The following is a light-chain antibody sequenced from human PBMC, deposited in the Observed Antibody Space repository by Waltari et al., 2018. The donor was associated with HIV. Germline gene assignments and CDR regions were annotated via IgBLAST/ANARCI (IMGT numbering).Light chain of an antibody. Sequence: HSVFTHSPSLSAFPFHNFSFPFSCSYSNIFINFVSWYQQIRGTAPRLLIFDNDKRPSGIPDRFSGSKSGTSAILNSGGLQTVDEAHYYCGTWDNNKGAWIFGGGTNVTV. CDR1: YSNIFINF. CDR3: GTWDNNKGAWI. V-gene: IGLV1-51*01. J-gene: IGLJ2*01. CDR2: DND.